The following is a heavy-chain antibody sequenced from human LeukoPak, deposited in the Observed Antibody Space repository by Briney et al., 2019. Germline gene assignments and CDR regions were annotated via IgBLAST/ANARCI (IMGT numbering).Heavy chain of an antibody. V-gene: IGHV1-18*01. CDR3: ARGVDIEGSGSDY. Sequence: ASVKVSCKASGGTFSSYAISWVRQAPGQGLEWMGWISAYNNNTNYAQKFQGRLTMTTDTSTSTAYMELRSLRSDDTAVYYCARGVDIEGSGSDYWGQGTLVTVSS. CDR1: GGTFSSYA. D-gene: IGHD3-10*01. J-gene: IGHJ4*02. CDR2: ISAYNNNT.